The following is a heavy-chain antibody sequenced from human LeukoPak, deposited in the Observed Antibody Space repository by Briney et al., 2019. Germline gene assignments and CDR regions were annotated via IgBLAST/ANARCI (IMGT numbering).Heavy chain of an antibody. CDR2: MCGSAGCT. Sequence: PGGSLRLSCSGSGFTFNIYAMSWVRLAPGRGLRWVASMCGSAGCTIYEDSVNGRFTISRDNSKNTRYLQMNSLRAEHTAIYYCVRDRPNYHESNGHYYNRDGDHWGQGTLVTVSS. V-gene: IGHV3-23*01. CDR1: GFTFNIYA. CDR3: VRDRPNYHESNGHYYNRDGDH. D-gene: IGHD3-22*01. J-gene: IGHJ4*02.